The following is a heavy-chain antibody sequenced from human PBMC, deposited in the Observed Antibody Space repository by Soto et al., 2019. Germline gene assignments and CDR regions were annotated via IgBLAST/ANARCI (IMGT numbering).Heavy chain of an antibody. CDR2: INHSGTT. CDR3: AEGGKYYHSSGYYSDYFDY. D-gene: IGHD3-22*01. V-gene: IGHV4-34*01. J-gene: IGHJ4*02. CDR1: GGSFSDHY. Sequence: SETLSLTSVVYGGSFSDHYWSWIRQPPGEGLEWLGEINHSGTTNYNPSLKSRVTISVDTSKNQFSLKLSSVTAADTAVYYCAEGGKYYHSSGYYSDYFDYWGQGTLVTVS.